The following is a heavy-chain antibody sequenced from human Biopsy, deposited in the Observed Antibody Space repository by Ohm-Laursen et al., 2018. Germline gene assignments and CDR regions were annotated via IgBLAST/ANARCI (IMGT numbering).Heavy chain of an antibody. D-gene: IGHD6-19*01. CDR1: GDSLTSGPEN. J-gene: IGHJ4*02. CDR2: IYSGGNT. CDR3: ARGRRTSGWPYFDY. Sequence: SETLSLTCSVSGDSLTSGPENWSWIRQSPGQGLEYIGFIYSGGNTNYNPSLKNRVTMSVDTSKNQFYLKLYSVTAADTAVYYCARGRRTSGWPYFDYWGQGALVTVSS. V-gene: IGHV4-61*01.